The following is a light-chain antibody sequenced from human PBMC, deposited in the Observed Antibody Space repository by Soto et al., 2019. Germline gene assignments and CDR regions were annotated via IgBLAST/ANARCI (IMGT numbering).Light chain of an antibody. Sequence: QSVLTQPPSASGTPGQRVTISCSGSSSNLGSHTVNWYQQLPGSAPKLLIYSNHQRASGVPDRVSGSKSGTSGSLAISGLQSEDEADYYCAALDDTLNGWVFGGGTKVTVL. J-gene: IGLJ3*02. CDR3: AALDDTLNGWV. V-gene: IGLV1-44*01. CDR1: SSNLGSHT. CDR2: SNH.